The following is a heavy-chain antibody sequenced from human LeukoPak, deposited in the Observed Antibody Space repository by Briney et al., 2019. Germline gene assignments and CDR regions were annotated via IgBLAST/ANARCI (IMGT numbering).Heavy chain of an antibody. CDR1: GFTFSNAW. CDR3: TTAGIPVAGPYFDY. J-gene: IGHJ4*02. Sequence: PGGSLRLSCAASGFTFSNAWMSWVRQAPGKGLEWVGRIKSKTDGGTTDYAAPVKGRFTISRDDSKNTLYLKMNSLKTEDTAVYYCTTAGIPVAGPYFDYWGQGTLVTVSS. V-gene: IGHV3-15*01. D-gene: IGHD6-19*01. CDR2: IKSKTDGGTT.